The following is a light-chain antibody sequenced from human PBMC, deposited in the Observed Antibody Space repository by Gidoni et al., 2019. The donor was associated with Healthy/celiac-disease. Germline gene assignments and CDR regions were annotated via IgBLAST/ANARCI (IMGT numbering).Light chain of an antibody. Sequence: EIVLTQSSATLSLSPGESATLSCRASQSVSSYLAWDQQKPGIPARLSGSGSGTDDTLTISSREPEDFAVYYCQQRSNWHPYTFGQGTKLEIK. J-gene: IGKJ2*01. CDR1: QSVSSY. V-gene: IGKV3-11*01. CDR3: QQRSNWHPYT.